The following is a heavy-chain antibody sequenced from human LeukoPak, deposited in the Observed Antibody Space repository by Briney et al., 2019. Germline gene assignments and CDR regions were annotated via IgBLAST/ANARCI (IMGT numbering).Heavy chain of an antibody. CDR3: ARGATQVYYYYYMDV. CDR2: IYTSGST. V-gene: IGHV4-61*02. CDR1: GGSISSGSYY. J-gene: IGHJ6*03. Sequence: SETLSLTCTVSGGSISSGSYYWSWIRQPAWKGLEWIGRIYTSGSTNYNPSLKSRVTISVDTSKNQLSLKLSSVTAADTAVYYCARGATQVYYYYYMDVWGKGTTVTVSS.